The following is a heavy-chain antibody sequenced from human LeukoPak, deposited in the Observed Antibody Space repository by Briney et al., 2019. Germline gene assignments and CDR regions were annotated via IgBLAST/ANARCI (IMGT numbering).Heavy chain of an antibody. D-gene: IGHD3-3*01. CDR3: AKAMEDGNADRFDY. CDR2: ISGSGGRT. J-gene: IGHJ4*02. CDR1: GFTFSSYA. V-gene: IGHV3-23*01. Sequence: PGGSLRLSCAASGFTFSSYAMSWVRQAPGKGLEWVSIISGSGGRTSYADSVKGRFTISRDNSKNTLYLQVNSLRAEDSAVYYCAKAMEDGNADRFDYSGQGTLVTVSS.